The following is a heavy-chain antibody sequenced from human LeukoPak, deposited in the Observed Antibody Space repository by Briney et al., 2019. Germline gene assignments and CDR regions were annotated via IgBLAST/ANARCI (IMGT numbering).Heavy chain of an antibody. V-gene: IGHV3-53*01. CDR2: IYSGGST. CDR3: ARDLRPLEYYYYGMDV. CDR1: GFTVSSNY. Sequence: HSGGSLRLSCAASGFTVSSNYMSWVRQAPGKGLEWVSVIYSGGSTYYADSVKGRFTISRDNSKNTLYLQMNSPRAEDTAVYYCARDLRPLEYYYYGMDVWGQGTTVTVSS. J-gene: IGHJ6*02.